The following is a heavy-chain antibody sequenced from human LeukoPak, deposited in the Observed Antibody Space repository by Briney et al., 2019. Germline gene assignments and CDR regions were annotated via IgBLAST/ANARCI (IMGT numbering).Heavy chain of an antibody. V-gene: IGHV1-2*02. Sequence: GASVKVSSKDPRYTFTGFYIHSGRQAPGQGLEWMGWVNPNSGDTNYAQNFQARVTMTWDTSISTVYLELSRLTSDDTAVYYCARSSRDRYFDLWGRGTLLTVSS. CDR3: ARSSRDRYFDL. CDR2: VNPNSGDT. CDR1: RYTFTGFY. J-gene: IGHJ2*01.